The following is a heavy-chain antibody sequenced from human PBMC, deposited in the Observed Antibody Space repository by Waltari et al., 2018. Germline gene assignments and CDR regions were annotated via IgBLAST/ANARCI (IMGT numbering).Heavy chain of an antibody. J-gene: IGHJ5*02. Sequence: QVQLQESGPGLVKPSETLSLTCTVSGGSISGYYWRWIRQSPGKGLEWIGHSYYTGSTNYNPALRSRVTMSIDASKNQFSLKLSSVTAADTAVYYCAKFIRLQLDWFDPWGRGTLVTVSS. CDR3: AKFIRLQLDWFDP. CDR1: GGSISGYY. CDR2: SYYTGST. D-gene: IGHD4-4*01. V-gene: IGHV4-59*08.